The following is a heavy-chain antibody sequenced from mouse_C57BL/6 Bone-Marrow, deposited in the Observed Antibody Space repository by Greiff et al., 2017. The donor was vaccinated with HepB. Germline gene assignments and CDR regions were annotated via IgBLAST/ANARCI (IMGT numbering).Heavy chain of an antibody. D-gene: IGHD4-1*01. CDR2: ISNGGGST. V-gene: IGHV5-12*01. Sequence: EVQRVESGGGLVQPGGSLKLSCAASGFTFSDYYMYWVRQTPEKRLEWVAYISNGGGSTYYPDTVKGRFTISRDNAKNTLYLQMSRLKSEDTAMYYCARQTVGPFDYWGQGTTLTVSS. CDR3: ARQTVGPFDY. CDR1: GFTFSDYY. J-gene: IGHJ2*01.